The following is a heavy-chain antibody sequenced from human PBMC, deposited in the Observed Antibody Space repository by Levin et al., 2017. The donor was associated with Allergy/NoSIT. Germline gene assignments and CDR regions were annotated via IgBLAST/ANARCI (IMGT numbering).Heavy chain of an antibody. D-gene: IGHD3-22*01. CDR2: IIPIFGTA. J-gene: IGHJ5*02. V-gene: IGHV1-69*13. CDR1: GGTFSSYA. Sequence: SVKVSCKASGGTFSSYAISWVRQAPGQGLEWMGGIIPIFGTANYAQKFQGRVTITADESTSTAYMELSSLRSEDTAVYYCARDISVDYYDSSGYLFWFDPWGQGTLVTVSS. CDR3: ARDISVDYYDSSGYLFWFDP.